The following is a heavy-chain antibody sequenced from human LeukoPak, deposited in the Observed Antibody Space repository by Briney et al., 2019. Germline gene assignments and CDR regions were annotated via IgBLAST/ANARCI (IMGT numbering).Heavy chain of an antibody. CDR3: ARVAAAGPNDY. D-gene: IGHD6-13*01. Sequence: GGSLRLSCAASGFTFSSYWMHWVRQAPGKGLVWISRINSDGSSTTYADSVKGRFTISRDNVKNTLYLQMNNLRAEDTAVYYCARVAAAGPNDYWGQGTLVTVSS. J-gene: IGHJ4*02. CDR2: INSDGSST. CDR1: GFTFSSYW. V-gene: IGHV3-74*01.